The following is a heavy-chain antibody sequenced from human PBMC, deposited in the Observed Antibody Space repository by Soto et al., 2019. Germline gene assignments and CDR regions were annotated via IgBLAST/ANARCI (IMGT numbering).Heavy chain of an antibody. CDR2: ISYDGTNK. J-gene: IGHJ6*02. CDR3: AKDLQSYGDYDYDCYAMDV. Sequence: QVQLVESGGGEVQPGRSLTISCAASGFTFSTYGMHWVRQTPGKGLEWVAVISYDGTNKFYSDSVKGRFTISRDNFKNTLTLQMNSLGADDTAVYSSAKDLQSYGDYDYDCYAMDVWGLGTRVTVSS. V-gene: IGHV3-30*18. D-gene: IGHD4-17*01. CDR1: GFTFSTYG.